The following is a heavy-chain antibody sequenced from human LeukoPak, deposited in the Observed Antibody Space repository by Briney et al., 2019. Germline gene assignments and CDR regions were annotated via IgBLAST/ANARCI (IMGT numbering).Heavy chain of an antibody. D-gene: IGHD6-13*01. CDR2: ISSSSSYI. V-gene: IGHV3-21*01. CDR3: ATSGYSSSWGAFDI. CDR1: GFTFSSYS. J-gene: IGHJ3*02. Sequence: GGSLRLSCAASGFTFSSYSMNWVRQAPGKGLEWVSSISSSSSYIYYADSVKGRLTISRDNAKNSLYLQMNSLRAEDTAVYYCATSGYSSSWGAFDIWGQGTMVTVSS.